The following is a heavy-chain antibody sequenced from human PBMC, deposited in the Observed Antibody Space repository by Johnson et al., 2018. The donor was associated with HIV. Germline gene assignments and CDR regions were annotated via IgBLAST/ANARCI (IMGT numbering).Heavy chain of an antibody. CDR2: ISYDGSNK. CDR1: AFTFRSYS. D-gene: IGHD6-6*01. V-gene: IGHV3-30-3*01. J-gene: IGHJ3*02. CDR3: AKVHIAARWSDAFDI. Sequence: VQLVESGGGLVKPGGSLRLSCAASAFTFRSYSMHWVRQAPGKGLEWVAVISYDGSNKYYAASVKGRFTISRDNSKNTLYLQMNSLRAEDTAVYFCAKVHIAARWSDAFDIWGQGTMVTVSS.